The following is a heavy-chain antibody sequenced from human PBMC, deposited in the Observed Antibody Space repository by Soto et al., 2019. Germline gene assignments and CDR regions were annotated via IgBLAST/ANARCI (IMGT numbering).Heavy chain of an antibody. Sequence: SETLSLTCTVSGGSISSGGYYWSWIRQHPGKGLEWIGYIYYSGSTYYNPSLKSRVTISVDTSKNQFSLKLSSVTAADTAVYYCARVKGQYSGYDVGDYYFDYWGQGTLVTVSS. CDR3: ARVKGQYSGYDVGDYYFDY. CDR2: IYYSGST. CDR1: GGSISSGGYY. V-gene: IGHV4-31*03. D-gene: IGHD5-12*01. J-gene: IGHJ4*02.